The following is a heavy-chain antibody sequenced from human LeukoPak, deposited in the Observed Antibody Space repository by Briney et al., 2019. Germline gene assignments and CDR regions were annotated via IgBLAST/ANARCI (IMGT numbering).Heavy chain of an antibody. V-gene: IGHV5-51*01. J-gene: IGHJ4*02. Sequence: PGESLKISCKGSGYSFTSYWIGWVRQMPGKGLEWMGIIYPGDSDTRYSPSFQGQVTISADESISTAYLQWSSLKASDTAMYYCARLPINDFWSGYYYYFDYWGQGTLVTVSS. CDR3: ARLPINDFWSGYYYYFDY. D-gene: IGHD3-3*01. CDR2: IYPGDSDT. CDR1: GYSFTSYW.